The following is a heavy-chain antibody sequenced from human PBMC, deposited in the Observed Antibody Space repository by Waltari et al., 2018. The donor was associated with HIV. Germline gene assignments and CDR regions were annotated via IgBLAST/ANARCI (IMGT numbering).Heavy chain of an antibody. CDR2: ISGSGGST. D-gene: IGHD4-17*01. Sequence: EVQLLESGGALVQPGGSLRLSCAASGFTFSSYAMSWVRQAPGKGVELVSAISGSGGSTYYADSVKGRFTISRDNSKNTLYLQMNSLRAEDKAVYYCAKGASLYGDYETNWGQGTLVTVSS. CDR3: AKGASLYGDYETN. J-gene: IGHJ4*02. V-gene: IGHV3-23*01. CDR1: GFTFSSYA.